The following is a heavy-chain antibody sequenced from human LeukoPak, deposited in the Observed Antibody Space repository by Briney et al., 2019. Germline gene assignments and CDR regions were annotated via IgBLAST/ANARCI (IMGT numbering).Heavy chain of an antibody. CDR1: GGSISRGDYY. CDR3: ARALWEMATIIAFDI. V-gene: IGHV4-30-4*01. D-gene: IGHD5-24*01. Sequence: SQTLSLTCTVSGGSISRGDYYWSWIRQPPGRGLEWIGYIYYSGSTYYSPSLKSRVTISVDTSKNQFSLRLSSVTAADTAVYYCARALWEMATIIAFDIWGQGTMVTVSS. J-gene: IGHJ3*02. CDR2: IYYSGST.